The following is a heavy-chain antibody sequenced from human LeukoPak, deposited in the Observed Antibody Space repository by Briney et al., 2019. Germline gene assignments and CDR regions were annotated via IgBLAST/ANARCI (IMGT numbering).Heavy chain of an antibody. Sequence: GGSLRLSCAASGFTFSSYEMNWVRQAPGRGLEWVSYISSSGSTIYYADSVKGRFTISRDNAKNSLYLQMNSLRAEDTALYYCARDYDYGDYPGYWGQGTLVTVSS. J-gene: IGHJ4*02. CDR3: ARDYDYGDYPGY. CDR2: ISSSGSTI. CDR1: GFTFSSYE. D-gene: IGHD4-17*01. V-gene: IGHV3-48*03.